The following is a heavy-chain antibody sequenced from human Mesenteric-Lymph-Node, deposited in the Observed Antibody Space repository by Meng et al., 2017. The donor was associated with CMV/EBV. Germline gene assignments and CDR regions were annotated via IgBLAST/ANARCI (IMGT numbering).Heavy chain of an antibody. CDR2: MNPNSGSA. CDR3: ATSTVTTFFDY. D-gene: IGHD4-17*01. V-gene: IGHV1-8*01. J-gene: IGHJ4*02. CDR1: GYTFTTYD. Sequence: ASVKVSCKASGYTFTTYDINWVRQATGQALEWMGWMNPNSGSAGYAQKFRGRVTMTRNTSISTAYMELSSLRSEDTAVYYCATSTVTTFFDYWGQGTLVTVSS.